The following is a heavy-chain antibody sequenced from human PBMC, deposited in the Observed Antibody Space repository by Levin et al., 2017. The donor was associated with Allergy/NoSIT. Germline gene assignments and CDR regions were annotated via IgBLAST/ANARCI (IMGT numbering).Heavy chain of an antibody. V-gene: IGHV3-73*01. CDR2: IRSKANSYAT. CDR1: GFTFSGSA. J-gene: IGHJ4*02. D-gene: IGHD4-17*01. Sequence: GESLKISCAASGFTFSGSAMHWVRQASGKGLEWVGRIRSKANSYATAYAASVKGRFTISRDDSKNTAYLQMNSLKTEDTAVYYCTYDYGDYVTGHYWGQGTLVTVSS. CDR3: TYDYGDYVTGHY.